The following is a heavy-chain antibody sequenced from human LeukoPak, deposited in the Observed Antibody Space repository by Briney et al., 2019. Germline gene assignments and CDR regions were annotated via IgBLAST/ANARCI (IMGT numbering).Heavy chain of an antibody. J-gene: IGHJ4*02. D-gene: IGHD3-22*01. CDR3: ARDYDSSGYYSN. CDR2: IIPIFGTA. CDR1: GGTFSSYP. Sequence: ASVKVSCKASGGTFSSYPISWVRQAPGQGLEWMGGIIPIFGTANYAQKFQGRVTITADESTSTAYMELSSLRSEDTAVYYCARDYDSSGYYSNWGQGTLVTVSS. V-gene: IGHV1-69*13.